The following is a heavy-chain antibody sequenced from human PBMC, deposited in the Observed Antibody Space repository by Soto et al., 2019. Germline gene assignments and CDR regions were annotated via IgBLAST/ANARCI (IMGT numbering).Heavy chain of an antibody. Sequence: PGGSLRLSCAASGFTFSSYAMHWVRQAPGKGLEWVAVISYDGSNKYYADSVKGRFTISRDNSKNTLYLQMNSLRAEDTAVYYCAGGDITGTSFWGQGTLVTVSS. D-gene: IGHD1-20*01. J-gene: IGHJ4*02. CDR3: AGGDITGTSF. V-gene: IGHV3-30-3*01. CDR1: GFTFSSYA. CDR2: ISYDGSNK.